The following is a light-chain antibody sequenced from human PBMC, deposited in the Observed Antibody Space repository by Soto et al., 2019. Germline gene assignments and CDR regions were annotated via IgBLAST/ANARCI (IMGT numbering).Light chain of an antibody. CDR2: AAS. CDR3: LQHNSYPQT. CDR1: QGIRDA. Sequence: DIQMTPSPSSLSASVGDRVTITCRASQGIRDALGWYQQKPGKAPKLLIYAASSLQSGVPSRFSGSGSGTEFTLTISSLQPEDFATYYCLQHNSYPQTFGQGTKVEIK. J-gene: IGKJ1*01. V-gene: IGKV1-17*01.